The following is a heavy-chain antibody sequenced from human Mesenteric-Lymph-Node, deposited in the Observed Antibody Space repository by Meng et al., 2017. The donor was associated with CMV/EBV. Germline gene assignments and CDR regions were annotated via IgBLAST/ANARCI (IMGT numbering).Heavy chain of an antibody. CDR3: AKDLRSAPAADYYYYYGMDV. J-gene: IGHJ6*02. CDR1: GFTFSSYW. D-gene: IGHD2-2*01. V-gene: IGHV3-74*01. Sequence: GGSLRLSCAASGFTFSSYWMHWVRQAPGKGLVWVSRINSDGSSTSYADSVKGRFTISRDNAKNTLYLQMNSLRAEDTAVYYCAKDLRSAPAADYYYYYGMDVWGQGTTVTVSS. CDR2: INSDGSST.